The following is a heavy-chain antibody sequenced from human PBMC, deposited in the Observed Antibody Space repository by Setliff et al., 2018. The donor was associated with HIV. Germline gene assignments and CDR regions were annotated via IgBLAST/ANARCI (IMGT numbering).Heavy chain of an antibody. CDR3: AASFYYDSRHMDV. CDR2: IDSGDGT. V-gene: IGHV3-66*01. J-gene: IGHJ6*03. D-gene: IGHD3-22*01. Sequence: GESLKISCEASGFSFSSYTMNWVRQAPGKGLEWVSLIDSGDGTYYSDSVKGRFTISSNNSKNTVYLQLNTLRAEDTAVYYCAASFYYDSRHMDVWGKGTTVTVSS. CDR1: GFSFSSYT.